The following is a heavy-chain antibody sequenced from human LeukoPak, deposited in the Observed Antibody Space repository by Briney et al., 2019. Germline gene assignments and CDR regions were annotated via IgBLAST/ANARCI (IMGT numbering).Heavy chain of an antibody. V-gene: IGHV1-18*01. CDR2: VSPVNGNT. Sequence: ASVMVSCKASGYTFMNYGISWVRLVPGQGPEWVGWVSPVNGNTNYPQKFQGRVTMTTDTFTTTAYMEVWSLRSDDTAVYYCATDHFNIFDLWGQGTLVSVSS. D-gene: IGHD2/OR15-2a*01. CDR3: ATDHFNIFDL. J-gene: IGHJ5*02. CDR1: GYTFMNYG.